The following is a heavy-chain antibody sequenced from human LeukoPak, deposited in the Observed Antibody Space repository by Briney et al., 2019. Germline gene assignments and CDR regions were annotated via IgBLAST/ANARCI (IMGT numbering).Heavy chain of an antibody. CDR2: ISGSSSYI. CDR3: ARRADGYYFDY. Sequence: GGSLRLSCVASGLTFSPYSMNWVRQAPGKGLEWVSCISGSSSYIYYGDSVKGRFTISRDNAKNSLYLQMNSLRAEDTAVYYCARRADGYYFDYWGQGTLVTVSS. V-gene: IGHV3-21*01. CDR1: GLTFSPYS. D-gene: IGHD5-24*01. J-gene: IGHJ4*02.